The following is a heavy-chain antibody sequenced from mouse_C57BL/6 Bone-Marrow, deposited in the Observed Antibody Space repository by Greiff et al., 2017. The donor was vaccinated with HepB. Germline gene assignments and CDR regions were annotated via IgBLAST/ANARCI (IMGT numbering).Heavy chain of an antibody. CDR2: ISYDGSN. V-gene: IGHV3-6*01. D-gene: IGHD2-4*01. CDR1: GYSITSGYY. J-gene: IGHJ2*01. CDR3: ARLRVGY. Sequence: ESGPGLVKPSQSLSLTCSVTGYSITSGYYWNWIRQFPGNKLEWMGYISYDGSNNYNPSLKNRISITRDTSKNQFFLKLNSVTTEDTATYYCARLRVGYWGQGTTLTVSS.